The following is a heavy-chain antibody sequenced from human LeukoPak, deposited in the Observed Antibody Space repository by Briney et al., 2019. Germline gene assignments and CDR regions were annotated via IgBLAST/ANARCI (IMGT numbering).Heavy chain of an antibody. CDR1: GGSISSRNHY. CDR2: IYSSGAT. J-gene: IGHJ5*02. V-gene: IGHV4-39*01. Sequence: SETLSLTCTVSGGSISSRNHYWGWIRQPPGKGLEWIASIYSSGATYYNPSLRSRVIISVDTSKNQISLKLSSVTASDTAVYYCARHSMRYNWFDPWGQGTLVTVSS. D-gene: IGHD2/OR15-2a*01. CDR3: ARHSMRYNWFDP.